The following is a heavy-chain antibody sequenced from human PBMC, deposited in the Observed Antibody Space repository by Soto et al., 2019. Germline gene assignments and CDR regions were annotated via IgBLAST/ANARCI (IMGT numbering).Heavy chain of an antibody. CDR3: ERALDRRPLWGLRFGDLSLYY. CDR2: INHSGST. Sequence: SETLSLTCAVYGGSFSGYYWSWIRQPPGKGLEWIGEINHSGSTNYNPSLKSRVTISVDTSKNQFSLKLSSVTAADTAVYYCERALDRRPLWGLRFGDLSLYYCGQESLVTVSA. CDR1: GGSFSGYY. J-gene: IGHJ4*02. D-gene: IGHD3-16*02. V-gene: IGHV4-34*01.